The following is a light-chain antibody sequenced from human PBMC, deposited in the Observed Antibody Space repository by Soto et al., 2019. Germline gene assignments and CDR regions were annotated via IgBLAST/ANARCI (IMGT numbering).Light chain of an antibody. CDR3: CSYAGNYTHV. J-gene: IGLJ1*01. CDR2: DVS. V-gene: IGLV2-11*01. Sequence: QSALTQPRSVSGSPGQSVTISCTGTSSDVGGYDFVSWYQQHPGKAPKLIIYDVSKWPSGVPDRLSGSKSGNTASLTISGLQAEDEADYYCCSYAGNYTHVFGTGTKLTVL. CDR1: SSDVGGYDF.